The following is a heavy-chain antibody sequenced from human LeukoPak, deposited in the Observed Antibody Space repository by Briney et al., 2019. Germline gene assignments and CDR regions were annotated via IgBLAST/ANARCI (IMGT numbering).Heavy chain of an antibody. J-gene: IGHJ3*02. V-gene: IGHV1-2*02. CDR3: ARSEAWIQLWYDAFDI. Sequence: ASVKVSCKASGYTFTGYYMHWVRQAPGQGLEWMGWINPNSGGTNYAQKFQGRVTMTRDTSISTAYMELSRLRSDDTAVYYCARSEAWIQLWYDAFDIWGQGTMVTASS. CDR1: GYTFTGYY. D-gene: IGHD5-18*01. CDR2: INPNSGGT.